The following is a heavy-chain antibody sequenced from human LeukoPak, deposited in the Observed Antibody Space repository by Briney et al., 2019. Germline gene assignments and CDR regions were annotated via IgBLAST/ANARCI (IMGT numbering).Heavy chain of an antibody. CDR3: ARDLTDDFWSGYHFDY. J-gene: IGHJ4*02. CDR2: ISSSSNYI. D-gene: IGHD3-3*01. CDR1: GFTFNNYC. Sequence: GASLRLSCAASGFTFNNYCMNWVRQAPGKGLEWVSSISSSSNYIYYADSVKGRFTISRDNAKNSLYLQMNSLRAEDTAVYYCARDLTDDFWSGYHFDYWGQGTLVTVSS. V-gene: IGHV3-21*01.